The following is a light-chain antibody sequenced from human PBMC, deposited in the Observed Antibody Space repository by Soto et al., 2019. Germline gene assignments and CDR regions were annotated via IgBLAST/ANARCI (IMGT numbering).Light chain of an antibody. V-gene: IGLV2-8*01. Sequence: QSVLTQPPSASGSPGQSVTISCTGTSSDVGGYNYVSWYQQHPGKAPQLIIYDVTQRPSGVPKRFSGSWSGSTASLTVSGLRAEDESIYYCSSYTGTTVIFGGGTKVTVL. CDR3: SSYTGTTVI. CDR1: SSDVGGYNY. CDR2: DVT. J-gene: IGLJ2*01.